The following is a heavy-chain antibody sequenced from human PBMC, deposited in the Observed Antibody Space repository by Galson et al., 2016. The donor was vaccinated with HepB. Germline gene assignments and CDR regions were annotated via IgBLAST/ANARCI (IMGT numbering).Heavy chain of an antibody. CDR1: GASIRNNY. Sequence: SETLSLTCTVSGASIRNNYWNWIRQSPGKGLEWIGYAYYSWRTIYNPSLKSRVTISVDTSKNQFSLKLSSVTATDTAVYYCAKSGVNTLGAFDVWGQGTMVTVSS. J-gene: IGHJ3*01. V-gene: IGHV4-59*12. CDR2: AYYSWRT. D-gene: IGHD4/OR15-4a*01. CDR3: AKSGVNTLGAFDV.